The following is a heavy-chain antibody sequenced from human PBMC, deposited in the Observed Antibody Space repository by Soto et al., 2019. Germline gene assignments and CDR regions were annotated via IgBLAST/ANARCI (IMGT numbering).Heavy chain of an antibody. CDR2: IYYSGST. D-gene: IGHD2-15*01. CDR1: GGSISNYY. J-gene: IGHJ3*02. CDR3: ARQVYCSGGSCYSRPYDAFDI. Sequence: QVQLQESGPGLVKPSETLSLTCTVSGGSISNYYWSWIRQPPGKGLEWIGHIYYSGSTNYNPSLKSRVTILVDTPQNQFSLKLSSVTAADTAVYYCARQVYCSGGSCYSRPYDAFDIWGQGTRVTVSS. V-gene: IGHV4-59*08.